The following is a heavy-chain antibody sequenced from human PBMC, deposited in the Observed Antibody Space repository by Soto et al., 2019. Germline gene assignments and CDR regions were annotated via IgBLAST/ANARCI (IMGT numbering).Heavy chain of an antibody. V-gene: IGHV3-23*01. CDR3: ASLRYFDHMPDAFDI. D-gene: IGHD3-9*01. Sequence: EVQLLESGGGLVQPGGSLRLSCAASGFTFSSYAMSWVRQAPGKGLEWVSAISGSGGSTYYADSVKGRFTISRDNSKNTLYLKMNSLRDEDTAVYYCASLRYFDHMPDAFDIWGQGTMVTVSS. J-gene: IGHJ3*02. CDR1: GFTFSSYA. CDR2: ISGSGGST.